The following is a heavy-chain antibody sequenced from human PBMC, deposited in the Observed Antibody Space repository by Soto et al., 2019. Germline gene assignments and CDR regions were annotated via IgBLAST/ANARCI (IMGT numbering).Heavy chain of an antibody. D-gene: IGHD6-6*01. V-gene: IGHV4-30-4*01. J-gene: IGHJ6*02. CDR3: ASSSFDYYYYGMDV. CDR1: GGSISSGDYY. Sequence: SETLSLTCTVSGGSISSGDYYWSWIRQPPGKGLEWIGYIYYSGSTYYNPSLKSRVTISVDTSKNQFSLKLSSVTAADTAVYYCASSSFDYYYYGMDVWGQGTTVTVSS. CDR2: IYYSGST.